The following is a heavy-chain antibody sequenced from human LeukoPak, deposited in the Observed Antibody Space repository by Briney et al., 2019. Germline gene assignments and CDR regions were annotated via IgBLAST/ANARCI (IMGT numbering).Heavy chain of an antibody. CDR3: ARLSRMVRGLFDY. D-gene: IGHD3-10*01. V-gene: IGHV4-39*01. CDR2: IYYSGST. CDR1: GGSISSSSYY. Sequence: SETLSLTCTVSGGSISSSSYYWGWIRQPPGKGLEWIGSIYYSGSTYYNPSLKSRVTISVDTSKNQFSLKLSSVTAADTAAYYCARLSRMVRGLFDYWGQGTLVTVSS. J-gene: IGHJ4*02.